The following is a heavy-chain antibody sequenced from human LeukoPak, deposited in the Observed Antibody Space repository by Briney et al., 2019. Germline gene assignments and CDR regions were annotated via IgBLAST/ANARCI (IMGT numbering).Heavy chain of an antibody. D-gene: IGHD5-12*01. CDR3: ARGPSGYHNT. Sequence: PGGSLRLSCAASGFTFSSYAMSWVRQAPGKGLEWVSAISGSGGSTYYADSVKGRFAISRDNSKNTLYLQMNNLRAEDTAVYYCARGPSGYHNTGGQGTLVTVSS. CDR2: ISGSGGST. CDR1: GFTFSSYA. J-gene: IGHJ4*02. V-gene: IGHV3-23*01.